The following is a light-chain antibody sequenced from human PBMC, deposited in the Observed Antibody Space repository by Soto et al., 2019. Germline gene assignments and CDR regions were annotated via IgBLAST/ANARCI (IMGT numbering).Light chain of an antibody. J-gene: IGKJ1*01. Sequence: DIQMTQSPSSVSASVGDRVTITCRASQGISNWLAWYQQKPGKAPKLLIFAASSLQTGVPSRFSGSGSGTDFTLTISSLQPEDFAAYYCQQANSFPPWTFGQRTKVEMK. CDR3: QQANSFPPWT. V-gene: IGKV1-12*01. CDR1: QGISNW. CDR2: AAS.